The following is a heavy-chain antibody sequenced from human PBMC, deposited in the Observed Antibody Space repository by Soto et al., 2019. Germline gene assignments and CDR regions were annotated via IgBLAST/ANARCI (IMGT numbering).Heavy chain of an antibody. Sequence: AAVKVSCKVSGYTLIELSMHWVVQAPGKGIEWMGGFDPEDGETIYAQKFQGRVTMTEDTSKDTAYMELSSLRSEDTAVYYCSIVVPVVVITSFDYWGQGTLVTVSS. J-gene: IGHJ4*02. CDR1: GYTLIELS. V-gene: IGHV1-24*01. D-gene: IGHD3-22*01. CDR2: FDPEDGET. CDR3: SIVVPVVVITSFDY.